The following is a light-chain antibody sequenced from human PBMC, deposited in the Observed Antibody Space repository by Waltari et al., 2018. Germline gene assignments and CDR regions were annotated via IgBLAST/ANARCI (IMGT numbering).Light chain of an antibody. CDR3: RSYTSSSTLV. Sequence: QSALPQPTSPSGSTGQPITTPCTGTHKDVSGKQYDSWYQQHPGKAPKLMIYEFSNRPSGVSNRFSGSKSGNTASLTISGLQAEDEADYYCRSYTSSSTLVFGGGTKLTVL. J-gene: IGLJ2*01. V-gene: IGLV2-14*01. CDR2: EFS. CDR1: HKDVSGKQY.